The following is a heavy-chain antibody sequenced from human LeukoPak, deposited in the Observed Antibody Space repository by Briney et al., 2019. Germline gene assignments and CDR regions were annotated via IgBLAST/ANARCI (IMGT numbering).Heavy chain of an antibody. CDR3: ARGRGSSCFFQAEDGIQGTVPVSAFLLNGSSDL. V-gene: IGHV3-23*01. D-gene: IGHD3-22*01. CDR2: ISGSGGST. J-gene: IGHJ2*01. Sequence: GKGLEWVSAISGSGGSTYYADSVKGRFTISRDNSKNTLYLQMNSLRAEDTAVYYCARGRGSSCFFQAEDGIQGTVPVSAFLLNGSSDL.